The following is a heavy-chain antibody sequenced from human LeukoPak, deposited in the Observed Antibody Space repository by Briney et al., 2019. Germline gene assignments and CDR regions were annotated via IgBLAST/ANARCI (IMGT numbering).Heavy chain of an antibody. CDR3: ATLRSGYYYDYFDY. CDR1: GYSFTNYW. D-gene: IGHD3-22*01. J-gene: IGHJ4*02. Sequence: GESLKISCKGSGYSFTNYWIGWVRQMPGKGLEWMGIIYPGDSDTKYSPSFQGQVTISADKSISTAYLQLSSLKASDTAMYYCATLRSGYYYDYFDYWGQGTLVTVSS. CDR2: IYPGDSDT. V-gene: IGHV5-51*01.